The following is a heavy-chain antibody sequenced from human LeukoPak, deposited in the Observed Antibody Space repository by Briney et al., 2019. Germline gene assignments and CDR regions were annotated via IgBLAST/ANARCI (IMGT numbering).Heavy chain of an antibody. CDR3: AREWHATFDY. CDR2: IKQDGGEE. CDR1: GFTFSTYW. Sequence: GGSLRLSCAASGFTFSTYWMSWVRQAPGKGLEWVANIKQDGGEEYYVDSVKGRLTISRDNAKNSLYLQMNSLRAKDTAVYYCAREWHATFDYWGQGSLVTVSS. J-gene: IGHJ4*02. V-gene: IGHV3-7*01. D-gene: IGHD1-26*01.